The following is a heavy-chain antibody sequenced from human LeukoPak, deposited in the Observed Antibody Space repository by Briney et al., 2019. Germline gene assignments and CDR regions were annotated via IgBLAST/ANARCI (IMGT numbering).Heavy chain of an antibody. Sequence: PGGSLRLSCTVSGFTVTSNSMSWVRQAPGKGLEWVSYISSSGSTIYYADSVKGRFTISRDNAKNSLYLQMNSLRAEDTAIYSCARPRLEYCSGGSCFDAFDIWGQGTMVTVSS. CDR3: ARPRLEYCSGGSCFDAFDI. CDR2: ISSSGSTI. J-gene: IGHJ3*02. D-gene: IGHD2-15*01. V-gene: IGHV3-11*01. CDR1: GFTVTSNS.